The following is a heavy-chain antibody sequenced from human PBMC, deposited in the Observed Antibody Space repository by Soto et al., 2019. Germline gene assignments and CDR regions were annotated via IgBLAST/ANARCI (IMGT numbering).Heavy chain of an antibody. CDR1: GFTFSSYA. Sequence: GGSLRLSCAASGFTFSSYAMSWVRQAPGKGLEWVSAISGSGYSTYYADSVKGRFTISRDNSKNTLYLQMNGLRAEDTAVYYCAKGDYDFWSGYYRYAFDIWGQGTMVTVSS. D-gene: IGHD3-3*01. V-gene: IGHV3-23*01. J-gene: IGHJ3*02. CDR2: ISGSGYST. CDR3: AKGDYDFWSGYYRYAFDI.